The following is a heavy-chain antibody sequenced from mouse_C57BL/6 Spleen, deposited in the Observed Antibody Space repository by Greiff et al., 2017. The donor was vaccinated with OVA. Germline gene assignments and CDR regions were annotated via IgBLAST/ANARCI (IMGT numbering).Heavy chain of an antibody. J-gene: IGHJ1*03. CDR1: GYTFTSYW. Sequence: VQLQQPGAELVMPGASVKLSCKASGYTFTSYWMHWVKQRPGQGLEWIGEIDPSASYTNYNQQFKGKSTLTVDKSSSTAYMQLSSLTSEDSAVYYCARGPHWYFDVWGTGTTVTVSS. V-gene: IGHV1-69*01. CDR3: ARGPHWYFDV. CDR2: IDPSASYT.